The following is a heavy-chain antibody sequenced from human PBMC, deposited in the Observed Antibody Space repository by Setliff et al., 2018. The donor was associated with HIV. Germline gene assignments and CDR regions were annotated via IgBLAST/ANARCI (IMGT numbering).Heavy chain of an antibody. CDR1: EGTFSSYA. CDR2: IIPIFGTA. D-gene: IGHD4-4*01. Sequence: SVKVSCKASEGTFSSYAISWVRQAPGQGLEWMGRIIPIFGTANYAQKFQGRVTITADKSTSTAYMELSSLRSEDTAMYYCARTLSTVTHDAFDIWGQGTRVTVSS. CDR3: ARTLSTVTHDAFDI. V-gene: IGHV1-69*06. J-gene: IGHJ3*02.